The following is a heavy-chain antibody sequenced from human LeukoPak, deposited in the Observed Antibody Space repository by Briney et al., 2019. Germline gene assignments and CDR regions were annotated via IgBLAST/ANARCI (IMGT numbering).Heavy chain of an antibody. J-gene: IGHJ6*03. CDR2: ISWNSGNM. CDR3: AKDMGSGQLYYYYMDV. CDR1: GFTFDDYA. D-gene: IGHD3-3*01. V-gene: IGHV3-9*03. Sequence: PGGSLRLSCAASGFTFDDYAMHWVRQAPGKGLEWVSGISWNSGNMGYADSVKGRFTISRDNAKNSLYLQMNSLRAEDMALYYCAKDMGSGQLYYYYMDVWGKGTTVTVSS.